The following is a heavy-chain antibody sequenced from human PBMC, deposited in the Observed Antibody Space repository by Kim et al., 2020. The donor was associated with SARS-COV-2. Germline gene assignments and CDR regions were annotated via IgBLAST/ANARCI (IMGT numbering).Heavy chain of an antibody. CDR3: ARDLNYYGSPNWFDP. J-gene: IGHJ5*02. CDR2: IYYSGST. Sequence: SETLSLTCTVSGGSISSYYWSWIRQPPGKGLEWIGYIYYSGSTNYNPSLKSRVTISVDTSKNQFSLKLSSVTAADTAVYYCARDLNYYGSPNWFDPWGQGTLVTVSS. CDR1: GGSISSYY. D-gene: IGHD3-10*01. V-gene: IGHV4-59*01.